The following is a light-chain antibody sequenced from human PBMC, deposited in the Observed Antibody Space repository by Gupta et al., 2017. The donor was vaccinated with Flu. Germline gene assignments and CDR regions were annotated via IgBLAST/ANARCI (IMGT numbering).Light chain of an antibody. Sequence: QSVLTPPPSGSGAPGQRVTISCSGSNADIGAGYDVHWYQQLPGAVPKVLIYGNTYRPSGVPDRFSGSKSGPSGSLVITGLQAEDGANYYCQSYDNSLRIGVFGTGTKVTVL. CDR3: QSYDNSLRIGV. CDR1: NADIGAGYD. J-gene: IGLJ1*01. CDR2: GNT. V-gene: IGLV1-40*01.